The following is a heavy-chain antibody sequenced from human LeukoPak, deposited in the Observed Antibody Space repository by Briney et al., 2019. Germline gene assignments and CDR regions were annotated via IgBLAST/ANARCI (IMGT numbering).Heavy chain of an antibody. CDR1: GYTFTSYG. D-gene: IGHD2-2*01. Sequence: GAPVKVSCKASGYTFTSYGISWVRQAPGQGLEWMGWINPNSGGTNYAQKFQGRVTMTRDTSISTAYMELSRLRSDDTAVYYCARDLDCSSTSCPSGPWGQGTLVTVSS. J-gene: IGHJ5*02. V-gene: IGHV1-2*02. CDR3: ARDLDCSSTSCPSGP. CDR2: INPNSGGT.